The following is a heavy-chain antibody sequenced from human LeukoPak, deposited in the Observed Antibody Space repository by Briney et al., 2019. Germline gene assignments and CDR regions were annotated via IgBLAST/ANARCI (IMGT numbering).Heavy chain of an antibody. CDR3: AREIGPRQLHLWGSAFDY. J-gene: IGHJ4*02. D-gene: IGHD5-18*01. V-gene: IGHV1-46*01. Sequence: ASVKVSCKASGYTFTNYYMHWVRQAPGRGLEWMGIINPSDGKTSYAQKFQGRVTMTRDTSTSTVYMELSSLRSEDTAVYYCAREIGPRQLHLWGSAFDYWGQGTLVTVSS. CDR2: INPSDGKT. CDR1: GYTFTNYY.